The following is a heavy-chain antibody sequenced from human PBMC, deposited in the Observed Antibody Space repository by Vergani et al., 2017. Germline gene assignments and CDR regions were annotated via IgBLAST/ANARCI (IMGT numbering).Heavy chain of an antibody. CDR2: IDPSDSYT. CDR1: GYSFTSYW. V-gene: IGHV5-10-1*03. J-gene: IGHJ4*02. Sequence: EVQLVQSGAEVKKPGESLRISCKGSGYSFTSYWISWVRQMPGKGLEWMGRIDPSDSYTSYSPSFQGHVTISADKSISTAYLQWSSLKASDTAMYYCARFKDYLWGSYRYYFDYWGQGTLVTVSS. D-gene: IGHD3-16*02. CDR3: ARFKDYLWGSYRYYFDY.